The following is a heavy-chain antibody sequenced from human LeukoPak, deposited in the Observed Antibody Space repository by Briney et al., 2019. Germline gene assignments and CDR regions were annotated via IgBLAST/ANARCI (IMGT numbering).Heavy chain of an antibody. CDR3: ARDKGTGWFGELFAYGGPDYYYYYGMDV. CDR2: IKQDGSEK. CDR1: GFTFSSYW. J-gene: IGHJ6*02. V-gene: IGHV3-7*01. Sequence: GGSLRLSCAASGFTFSSYWMSWVRQAPGKGLEWVANIKQDGSEKYYVDPVKGRFTISRDNAKNSLYLQMNSLRAEDTAVYYCARDKGTGWFGELFAYGGPDYYYYYGMDVWGQGTTVTVSS. D-gene: IGHD3-10*01.